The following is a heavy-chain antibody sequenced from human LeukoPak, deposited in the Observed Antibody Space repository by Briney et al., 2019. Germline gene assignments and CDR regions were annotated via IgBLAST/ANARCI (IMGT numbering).Heavy chain of an antibody. CDR3: ARIRASVSLTIDY. Sequence: SETLSLTCTVSGFSISSGYYWGWIRQPPGTGLEWIGSIYHSGSTYYNPSLKSRVTISVDTSKNQFSLRLSSVTAADTAVYYCARIRASVSLTIDYWGQGTLVTVSS. V-gene: IGHV4-38-2*02. J-gene: IGHJ4*02. CDR1: GFSISSGYY. CDR2: IYHSGST. D-gene: IGHD4/OR15-4a*01.